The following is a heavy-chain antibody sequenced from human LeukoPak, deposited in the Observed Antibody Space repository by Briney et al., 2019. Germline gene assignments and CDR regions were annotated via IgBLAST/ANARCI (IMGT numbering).Heavy chain of an antibody. CDR1: GGSFSGYY. V-gene: IGHV4-34*01. Sequence: SETLSLTCAVYGGSFSGYYWSWIRQPPGKGLEWIGEINHSGSTNYNPSLKSRVTISVDTSKNQFSLKLSSVTAADTAVYYCARHSGSGSYHSPFGNWGQGTLVTVSS. CDR3: ARHSGSGSYHSPFGN. J-gene: IGHJ4*02. D-gene: IGHD3-10*01. CDR2: INHSGST.